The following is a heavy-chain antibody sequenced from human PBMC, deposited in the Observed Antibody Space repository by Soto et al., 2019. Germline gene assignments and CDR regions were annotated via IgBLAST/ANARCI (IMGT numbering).Heavy chain of an antibody. Sequence: SETLSLTCTVSGGSISSYYWSWIRQPPGKGLEWIGDIYYSGSTNYNPSLKSRVTISVDTSKNQFSLKLSSVTAADTAVYYCASNYGSGNLRFAPYHRNYYYYMDVWGKGTTVTVSS. CDR2: IYYSGST. J-gene: IGHJ6*03. D-gene: IGHD3-10*01. V-gene: IGHV4-59*12. CDR3: ASNYGSGNLRFAPYHRNYYYYMDV. CDR1: GGSISSYY.